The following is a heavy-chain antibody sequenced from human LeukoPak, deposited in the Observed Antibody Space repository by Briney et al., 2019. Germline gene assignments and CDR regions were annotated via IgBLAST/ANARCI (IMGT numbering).Heavy chain of an antibody. J-gene: IGHJ4*02. CDR1: GFTVSSNY. V-gene: IGHV3-66*01. CDR3: ARATTVTTPFDY. D-gene: IGHD4-17*01. CDR2: IYSGGST. Sequence: TGGSLRLSCAASGFTVSSNYMSWVRQAPGKGLEWVSVIYSGGSTYYADSVKGRFTISRDNSKNTLYLQMNSLRAEDTAVYYCARATTVTTPFDYWGQGTLVTVSS.